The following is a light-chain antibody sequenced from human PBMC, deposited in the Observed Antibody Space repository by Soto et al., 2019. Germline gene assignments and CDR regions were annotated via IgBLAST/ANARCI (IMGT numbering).Light chain of an antibody. Sequence: DIVMTQTPVSLSVTPGQPASISCKSSQSLVHSDGKTCLFWYLQKAGQPPQLLIYEVSNRFSGVPDRFSGSGSGTDFTLQISRVEAGDVGVYYCMQSKQFPWTFGQGTKVEIK. V-gene: IGKV2D-29*01. J-gene: IGKJ1*01. CDR1: QSLVHSDGKTC. CDR2: EVS. CDR3: MQSKQFPWT.